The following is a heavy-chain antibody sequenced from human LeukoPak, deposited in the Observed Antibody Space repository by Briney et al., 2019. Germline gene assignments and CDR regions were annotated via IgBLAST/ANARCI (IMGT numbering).Heavy chain of an antibody. J-gene: IGHJ4*02. CDR1: GYTFTGYY. CDR3: ARDLPYYYDSSGFPFDY. Sequence: ASVKVSCKASGYTFTGYYMHWVRQAPGQGLEWMGRINPNSGGTNYAQKFQVRVTMTRDTSISTAYMELSRLRSDDTAVYYCARDLPYYYDSSGFPFDYWGQGTLVTVSS. CDR2: INPNSGGT. V-gene: IGHV1-2*06. D-gene: IGHD3-22*01.